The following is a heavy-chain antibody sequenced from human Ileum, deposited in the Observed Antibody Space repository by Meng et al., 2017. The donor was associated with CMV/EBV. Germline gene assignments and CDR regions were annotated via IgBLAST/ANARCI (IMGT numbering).Heavy chain of an antibody. CDR1: GFNFSDYA. D-gene: IGHD2-8*02. CDR3: AATPLTTTGWFDP. J-gene: IGHJ5*02. Sequence: CAASGFNFSDYAMAWVRRAPGKGLELVSGISGSGDNTYYADSVKGRFTISRDNSKNTLFLQMNSLRAEDTALYSCAATPLTTTGWFDPWGQGTLVTVSS. CDR2: ISGSGDNT. V-gene: IGHV3-23*01.